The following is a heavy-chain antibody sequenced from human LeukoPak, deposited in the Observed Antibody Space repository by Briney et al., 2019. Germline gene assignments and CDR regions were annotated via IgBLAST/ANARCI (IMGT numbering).Heavy chain of an antibody. CDR1: GFTFSSYA. D-gene: IGHD5-18*01. CDR3: AKVPTSFYTASWGFDN. Sequence: VQPGGSLRLSCAASGFTFSSYAMSWVRQAPGKGLEWVSAISGSESSTYYADSVRGRFTISRDNSKNTLYLQMNSLRSEDTAAYYCAKVPTSFYTASWGFDNWGQGTLVTVSS. V-gene: IGHV3-23*01. CDR2: ISGSESST. J-gene: IGHJ4*02.